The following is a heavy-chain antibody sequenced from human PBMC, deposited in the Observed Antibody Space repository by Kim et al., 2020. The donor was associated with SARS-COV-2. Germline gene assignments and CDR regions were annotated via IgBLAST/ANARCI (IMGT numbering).Heavy chain of an antibody. CDR3: ARVTMVRGVIIDYYYY. J-gene: IGHJ6*01. Sequence: SETLSLTCTVSGGSISSSSYYWGWIRQPPGMGLEWIVSIYYSGSTYSNPSLKSRVTISVDTSKNQFSLKLSSVTAADTAVYYCARVTMVRGVIIDYYYY. CDR2: IYYSGST. D-gene: IGHD3-10*01. CDR1: GGSISSSSYY. V-gene: IGHV4-39*01.